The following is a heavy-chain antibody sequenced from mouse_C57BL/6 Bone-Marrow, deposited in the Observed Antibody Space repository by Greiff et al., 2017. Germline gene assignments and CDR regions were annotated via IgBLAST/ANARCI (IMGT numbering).Heavy chain of an antibody. CDR1: GYTFTDYY. CDR2: ICPGSGNT. CDR3: ASSIPIYYYGSGYFDY. V-gene: IGHV1-76*01. Sequence: VKLQESRAELVRPGASVKLSCKASGYTFTDYYINWVKQRPGQGLEWIARICPGSGNTYYNEKFKGKATLTAEKSSSTAYMQLSSLTSEDSAVYFCASSIPIYYYGSGYFDYWGQGTTLTVSS. J-gene: IGHJ2*01. D-gene: IGHD1-1*01.